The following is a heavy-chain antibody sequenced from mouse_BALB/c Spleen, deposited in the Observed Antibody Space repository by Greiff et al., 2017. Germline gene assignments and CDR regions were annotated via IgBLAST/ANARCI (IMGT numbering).Heavy chain of an antibody. D-gene: IGHD4-1*02. CDR3: ASNWERKSWFAY. V-gene: IGHV3-8*02. CDR2: ISYSGST. J-gene: IGHJ3*01. Sequence: EVKLEESGPSLVKPSQTLSLTCSVTGDSITSGYWNWIRKFPGNKLEYMGYISYSGSTYYNPSLKSRISITRDTSKNQYYLQLNSVTTEDTATYYCASNWERKSWFAYWGQGTLVTVSA. CDR1: GDSITSGY.